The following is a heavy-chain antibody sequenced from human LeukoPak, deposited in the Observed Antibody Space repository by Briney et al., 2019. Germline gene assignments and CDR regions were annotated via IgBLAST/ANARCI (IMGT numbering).Heavy chain of an antibody. CDR1: GFTFDDYA. CDR3: AKGALYDSSGYFDY. V-gene: IGHV3-9*01. Sequence: SLRLSCAAPGFTFDDYAMHWVRQAPGKGLEWVSSISWNSGSIGYADSVKGRFTISRDNAKNSLYLEMNSLRTEDTASYYCAKGALYDSSGYFDYWGQGSLVTVSS. J-gene: IGHJ4*02. CDR2: ISWNSGSI. D-gene: IGHD3-22*01.